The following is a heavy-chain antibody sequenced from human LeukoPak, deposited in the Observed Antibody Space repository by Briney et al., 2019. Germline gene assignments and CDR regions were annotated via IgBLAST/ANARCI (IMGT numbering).Heavy chain of an antibody. D-gene: IGHD1-20*01. CDR1: GFTFRNYW. J-gene: IGHJ4*02. Sequence: AGSLRLSCAASGFTFRNYWMHWVRQAPGKGLVWVSRINTDGSTTTYADSVKGRFTISRDNAKNTLYLQMNSLRAEDTAVYYCARSLIGTDDYWGQGSLVTVSS. CDR2: INTDGSTT. V-gene: IGHV3-74*03. CDR3: ARSLIGTDDY.